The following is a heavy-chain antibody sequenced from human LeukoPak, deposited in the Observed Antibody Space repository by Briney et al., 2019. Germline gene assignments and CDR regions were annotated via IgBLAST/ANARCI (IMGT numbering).Heavy chain of an antibody. V-gene: IGHV1-8*01. J-gene: IGHJ6*03. CDR1: GYTFTSYD. D-gene: IGHD6-13*01. Sequence: ASVKVSCKASGYTFTSYDINWVRQATGQGLEWMGWMNPNSGNTGYAQKFQGRVTMTRNTSISTAYMELSSLRSEDTAVYYCARDPSAGYSSSWRSGYYYYMDVWGKGTTVTVSS. CDR3: ARDPSAGYSSSWRSGYYYYMDV. CDR2: MNPNSGNT.